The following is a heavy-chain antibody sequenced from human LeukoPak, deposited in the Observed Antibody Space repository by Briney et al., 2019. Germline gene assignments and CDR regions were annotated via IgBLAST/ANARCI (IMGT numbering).Heavy chain of an antibody. V-gene: IGHV1-46*01. J-gene: IGHJ6*03. D-gene: IGHD3-22*01. CDR2: INPSGGST. CDR1: GYTFTSYY. Sequence: ASVKVSCKASGYTFTSYYMHWVRQAPGQGLEWMGIINPSGGSTSYAQKFQGRVTMSVDTSKNQFSLKLTSVTAADTAVYYCARDTYYYDSSSYYYYYYMDVWGKGTTVTISS. CDR3: ARDTYYYDSSSYYYYYYMDV.